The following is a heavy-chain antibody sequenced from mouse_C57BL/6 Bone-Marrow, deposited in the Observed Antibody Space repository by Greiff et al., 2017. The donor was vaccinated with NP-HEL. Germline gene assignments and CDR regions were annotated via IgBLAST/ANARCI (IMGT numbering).Heavy chain of an antibody. V-gene: IGHV1-69*01. CDR3: ARESGDGYYDYYAMDY. J-gene: IGHJ4*01. CDR2: IDPSDSYT. Sequence: QVQLQQPGAELVMPGASVKLSCKASGYTFTSYWMHWVKQRPGQGLEWIGEIDPSDSYTNYNQKFKGKSILTVDKSSSTAYMQLSSLTSEDSAVYYCARESGDGYYDYYAMDYWGQGTSVTVSS. D-gene: IGHD2-3*01. CDR1: GYTFTSYW.